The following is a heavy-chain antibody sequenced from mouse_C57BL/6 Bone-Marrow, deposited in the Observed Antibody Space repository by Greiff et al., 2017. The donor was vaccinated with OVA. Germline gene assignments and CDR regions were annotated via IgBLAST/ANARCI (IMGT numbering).Heavy chain of an antibody. J-gene: IGHJ2*01. CDR3: TRRYYFDH. Sequence: VQLQQSGAELARPGASVKMSCKASGYTFTSYTIHWVKQRPGQGLEWIGYIDPTNDYTNYNQKFKGKATLTADKSSSTAYMQLSSLTSEDSAVYYCTRRYYFDHWRQGTTLTVFS. CDR2: IDPTNDYT. V-gene: IGHV1-4*01. CDR1: GYTFTSYT.